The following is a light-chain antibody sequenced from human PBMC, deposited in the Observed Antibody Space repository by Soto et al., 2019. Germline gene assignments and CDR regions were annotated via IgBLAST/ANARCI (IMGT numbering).Light chain of an antibody. CDR1: SSDVGGYNY. Sequence: SALTQPPSASGSPGQSVTISCTGTSSDVGGYNYVSWYQQHPGKAPKLMISEVSKRPSGVPDRFSGSKSGNTASLTVSGLQAEDEADYYCSSFAGNNNLVFGGGTKLTAL. J-gene: IGLJ2*01. CDR2: EVS. CDR3: SSFAGNNNLV. V-gene: IGLV2-8*01.